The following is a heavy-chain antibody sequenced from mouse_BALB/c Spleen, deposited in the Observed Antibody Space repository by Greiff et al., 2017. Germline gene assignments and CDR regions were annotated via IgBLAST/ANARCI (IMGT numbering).Heavy chain of an antibody. CDR1: GFSFTSYG. D-gene: IGHD2-3*01. CDR3: ARQDGYYDSALDY. V-gene: IGHV2-9*02. CDR2: IWAGGST. J-gene: IGHJ4*01. Sequence: QVQLKESGPGLVAPSQSLSITCTVSGFSFTSYGVHWVRQPPGKGLEWLGVIWAGGSTNYNSALMSRLSIITDNSKSQVFLKMNSLQTEDTAMYYCARQDGYYDSALDYWGQGTSVTVSA.